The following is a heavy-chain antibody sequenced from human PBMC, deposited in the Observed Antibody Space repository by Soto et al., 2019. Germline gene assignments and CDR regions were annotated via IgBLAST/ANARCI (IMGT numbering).Heavy chain of an antibody. Sequence: TLSLTCTVSGGSISSGGYYWSWIRQHPGKGLEWIGYIYYSGSTYYNPSLKSRVTISVDTSKNQFSLKLSSVTAADTAVYYCARDVRGPAGGFDPWGQGTLVTVSS. J-gene: IGHJ5*02. CDR2: IYYSGST. D-gene: IGHD6-25*01. CDR1: GGSISSGGYY. V-gene: IGHV4-31*03. CDR3: ARDVRGPAGGFDP.